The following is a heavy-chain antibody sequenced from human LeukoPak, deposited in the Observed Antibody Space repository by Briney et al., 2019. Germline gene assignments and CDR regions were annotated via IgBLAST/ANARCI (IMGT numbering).Heavy chain of an antibody. Sequence: GGSLRLSCAASGFTVSSNYMSWVRQAPGKGLEWVSVIYSGGSTYYADSVKGRSTISRDNSKNTLYLQMNSLRAEDTAVYYCARSRRQWLDFDYWGQGTLVTVSS. V-gene: IGHV3-53*01. CDR3: ARSRRQWLDFDY. CDR1: GFTVSSNY. CDR2: IYSGGST. D-gene: IGHD6-19*01. J-gene: IGHJ4*02.